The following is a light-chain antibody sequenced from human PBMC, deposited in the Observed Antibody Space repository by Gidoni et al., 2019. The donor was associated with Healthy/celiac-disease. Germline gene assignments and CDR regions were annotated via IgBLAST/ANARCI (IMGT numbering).Light chain of an antibody. J-gene: IGKJ5*01. CDR1: QSVSSSY. CDR3: KGERRSRLT. V-gene: IGKV3-20*01. Sequence: VLSQSRGTLSLSPAERATLSCRASQSVSSSYLAWYQQKPGQAPRLLIYGASSRATGIPDRYGGGGYGTALTLRISRLETREVAVYYYKGERRSRLTFGQGTKLEIK. CDR2: GAS.